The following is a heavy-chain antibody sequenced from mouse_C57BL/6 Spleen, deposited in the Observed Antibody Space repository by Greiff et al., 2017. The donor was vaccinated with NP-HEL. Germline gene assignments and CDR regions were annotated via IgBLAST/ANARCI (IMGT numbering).Heavy chain of an antibody. Sequence: EVQLQQSGPELVKPGASVKISCKASGYTFTDYYMNWVKQSHGKSLEWIGDINPNNGGTSYNQKFKGKATLTVDKSSSTAYMELRSLTSEDSAVYYCARGRGYGYFDYWGQGTTLTVSS. CDR1: GYTFTDYY. J-gene: IGHJ2*01. CDR3: ARGRGYGYFDY. D-gene: IGHD3-1*01. V-gene: IGHV1-26*01. CDR2: INPNNGGT.